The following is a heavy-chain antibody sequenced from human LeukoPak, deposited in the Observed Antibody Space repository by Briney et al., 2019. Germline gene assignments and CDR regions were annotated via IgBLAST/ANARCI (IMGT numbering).Heavy chain of an antibody. CDR2: INPGNGNT. D-gene: IGHD3-16*01. Sequence: ASVKVSCKASGYTFTSYAMHWMRQAPGQRLEWMGWINPGNGNTKYSQKFQGRVTITRDTSASTAYMELSSLRSEDTAVYYCARDRGGAGDFDYWGQGTLVTVSS. J-gene: IGHJ4*02. CDR3: ARDRGGAGDFDY. CDR1: GYTFTSYA. V-gene: IGHV1-3*01.